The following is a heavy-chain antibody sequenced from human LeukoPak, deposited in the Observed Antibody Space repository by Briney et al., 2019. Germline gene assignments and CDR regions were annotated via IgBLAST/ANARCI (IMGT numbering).Heavy chain of an antibody. CDR3: ARYRSGGSCFDY. CDR2: IYHSGST. D-gene: IGHD2-15*01. Sequence: SETLSLTCTVSGYSISSGYYWGWIRQPPGKGLEWIGSIYHSGSTFYNPSLKSRVTISVDTSKNQFSLKLTSVTAADTAVYYCARYRSGGSCFDYWGQGTLVTVSS. CDR1: GYSISSGYY. V-gene: IGHV4-38-2*02. J-gene: IGHJ4*02.